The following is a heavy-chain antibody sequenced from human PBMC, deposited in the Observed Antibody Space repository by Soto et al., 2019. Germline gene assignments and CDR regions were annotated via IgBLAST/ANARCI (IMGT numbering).Heavy chain of an antibody. J-gene: IGHJ6*03. CDR1: GFTFSSYG. CDR3: ARDPPVETMVRIPAYMDV. D-gene: IGHD3-10*01. Sequence: GGSLRLSCAASGFTFSSYGMHWVRQAPGKGLEWVAVIWYDGSNKYYADSVKGRFTISRDSSKNTLYRQMNSLRAEDTAVYYCARDPPVETMVRIPAYMDVWGKGTTVTVSS. CDR2: IWYDGSNK. V-gene: IGHV3-33*01.